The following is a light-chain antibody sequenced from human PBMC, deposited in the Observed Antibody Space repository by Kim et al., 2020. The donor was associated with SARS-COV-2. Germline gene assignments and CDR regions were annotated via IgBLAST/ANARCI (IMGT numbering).Light chain of an antibody. CDR1: QSISSY. Sequence: SASVGDRVTITGRASQSISSYLNWYQQKPGKAPKLLIYAASSLQSGVPSRFSGSGSGTDFTLTISSLQPADFATYYCQQSYSTPYSFGQGTKLEI. J-gene: IGKJ2*03. CDR2: AAS. V-gene: IGKV1-39*01. CDR3: QQSYSTPYS.